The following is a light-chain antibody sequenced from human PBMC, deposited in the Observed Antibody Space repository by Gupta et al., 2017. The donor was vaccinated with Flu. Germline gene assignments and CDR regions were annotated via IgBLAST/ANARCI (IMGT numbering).Light chain of an antibody. CDR1: QSISSY. Sequence: DIQMTKSQSSLSASVGDRVTITCRASQSISSYLNWYQQKPGKAPKLLIYAASSLQSGVPSRFSGSGSGTDFTLTISSLQPEDFATYYCQQSYSTPRFTFGPGTKVDIK. CDR3: QQSYSTPRFT. J-gene: IGKJ3*01. CDR2: AAS. V-gene: IGKV1-39*01.